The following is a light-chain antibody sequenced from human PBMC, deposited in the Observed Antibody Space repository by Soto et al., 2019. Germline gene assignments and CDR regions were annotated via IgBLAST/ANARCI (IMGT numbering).Light chain of an antibody. Sequence: EIVLTQSPGTLSLSPGERVTLSCRASQSVSSSYLAWYQQKPGQAPRLLIYGASTRATGIPDRFSGSGSGTDFTLTISRLEPEDFAVYSCLQYGSSPLTFGGGTKVDIK. CDR2: GAS. CDR1: QSVSSSY. CDR3: LQYGSSPLT. V-gene: IGKV3-20*01. J-gene: IGKJ4*01.